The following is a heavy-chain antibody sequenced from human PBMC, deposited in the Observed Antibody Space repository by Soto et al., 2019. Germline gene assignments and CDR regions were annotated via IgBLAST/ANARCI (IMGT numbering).Heavy chain of an antibody. CDR1: GISFSTHW. CDR2: IKFDGTDA. CDR3: TIVGPYYCVPFDY. D-gene: IGHD3-10*02. V-gene: IGHV3-74*01. J-gene: IGHJ4*02. Sequence: EVQLVESGGASVLPGGSLGVSCAASGISFSTHWMHWVRQGPGKGLEWVARIKFDGTDATYADSVKGRFTISRDNAKSTLYLQMNSLTTEDTGLYYCTIVGPYYCVPFDYWGQGTLVTVSS.